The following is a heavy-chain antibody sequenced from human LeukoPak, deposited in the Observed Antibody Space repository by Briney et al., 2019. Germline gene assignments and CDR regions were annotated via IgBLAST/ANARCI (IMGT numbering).Heavy chain of an antibody. D-gene: IGHD4-17*01. CDR1: GFTFSSYA. J-gene: IGHJ4*02. CDR3: AKHLQTVTTYRRGFDY. V-gene: IGHV3-23*01. CDR2: ISGSGGST. Sequence: GGSLRLSCAASGFTFSSYAMSWVRQTPGKGLEWVSAISGSGGSTYYADSVKGRFTISRDNSKNTLYLQINSLRAEDTAVYYCAKHLQTVTTYRRGFDYWGQGTLVTVSS.